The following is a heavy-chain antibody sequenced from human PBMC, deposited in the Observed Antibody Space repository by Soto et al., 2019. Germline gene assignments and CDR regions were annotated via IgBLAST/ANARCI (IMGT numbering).Heavy chain of an antibody. CDR2: IYYSGTT. J-gene: IGHJ5*02. V-gene: IGHV4-39*01. CDR1: GDSITSNSYF. CDR3: ARLGAFYQSLDP. Sequence: SETLSLTCPVSGDSITSNSYFWAWIRQPPGKGLEWIGSIYYSGTTYYNPSLKSRVTISVDRSKNQFSLKLSSVTAADTAVYYCARLGAFYQSLDPWGPGTQVTVSS. D-gene: IGHD3-3*02.